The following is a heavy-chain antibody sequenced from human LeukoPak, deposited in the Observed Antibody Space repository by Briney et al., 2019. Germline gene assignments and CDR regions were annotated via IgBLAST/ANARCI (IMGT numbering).Heavy chain of an antibody. CDR2: IIPIFGTA. CDR3: ASGGWFSNVDY. J-gene: IGHJ4*02. CDR1: GYTFTSYD. V-gene: IGHV1-69*13. D-gene: IGHD3-10*01. Sequence: SVKVSCKASGYTFTSYDISWVRQAPGQGLEWMGGIIPIFGTANYAQKFQGRVTITADESTSTAYMELSSLRSEDTAVYYCASGGWFSNVDYWGQGTLVTVSS.